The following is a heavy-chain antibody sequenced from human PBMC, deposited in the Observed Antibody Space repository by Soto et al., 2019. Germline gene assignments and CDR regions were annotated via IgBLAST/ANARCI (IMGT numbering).Heavy chain of an antibody. D-gene: IGHD2-15*01. V-gene: IGHV3-74*01. Sequence: VGSLRLSCAASGFSFSTSWMHWVRQAPGTGLVWVSRIDDDGSSTSYADSVKGRFTISRDNAKNTLYLQMNNLRAEDTAVYYCARDTYCSGGNCYGGGLDVWGQGTTVTVSS. CDR1: GFSFSTSW. J-gene: IGHJ6*02. CDR3: ARDTYCSGGNCYGGGLDV. CDR2: IDDDGSST.